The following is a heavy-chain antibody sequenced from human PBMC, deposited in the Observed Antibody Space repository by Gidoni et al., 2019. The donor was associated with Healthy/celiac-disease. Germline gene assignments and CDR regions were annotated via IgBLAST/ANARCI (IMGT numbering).Heavy chain of an antibody. D-gene: IGHD2-2*01. CDR3: ARAIVVVPAAMDV. CDR2: IWYDGSNN. J-gene: IGHJ6*04. CDR1: GFTFSSYG. Sequence: QVQLVESGGGVVQPGRSLRLSCAASGFTFSSYGMPWVRQAPGKGLEWVAVIWYDGSNNYYADSVKGRFTISRDNSKNTLYLQMNSLRAEDTAVYYCARAIVVVPAAMDVWGKGTTVTVSS. V-gene: IGHV3-33*01.